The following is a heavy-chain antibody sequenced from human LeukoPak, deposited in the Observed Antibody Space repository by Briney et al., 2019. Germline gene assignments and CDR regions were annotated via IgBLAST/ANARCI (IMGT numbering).Heavy chain of an antibody. Sequence: PSETLSLTCAVYGGSFSGYYWSWIRQPPGKGLEWIGEINHSGSTNCNPSLKSRVTISVDTSKNQFSLKLSSVTAADTAVYYCAREVLYYYDSSGYADYWGQGTLVTVSS. CDR1: GGSFSGYY. CDR2: INHSGST. D-gene: IGHD3-22*01. J-gene: IGHJ4*02. V-gene: IGHV4-34*01. CDR3: AREVLYYYDSSGYADY.